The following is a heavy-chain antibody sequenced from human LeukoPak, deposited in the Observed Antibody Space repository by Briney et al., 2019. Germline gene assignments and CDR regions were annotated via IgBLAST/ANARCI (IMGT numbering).Heavy chain of an antibody. J-gene: IGHJ6*03. D-gene: IGHD3-10*01. CDR2: IYSGGST. CDR1: GFTVSSNY. CDR3: ARDGRGGGVAMVRGVMPYYYYMDV. V-gene: IGHV3-53*01. Sequence: AGGSLRLSCAASGFTVSSNYMSWVRQAPGKGLEWVSIIYSGGSTFYADSVKGRFTISRDNAKNSLYLQMNSLRAEDTAVYYCARDGRGGGVAMVRGVMPYYYYMDVWGKGTTVTVSS.